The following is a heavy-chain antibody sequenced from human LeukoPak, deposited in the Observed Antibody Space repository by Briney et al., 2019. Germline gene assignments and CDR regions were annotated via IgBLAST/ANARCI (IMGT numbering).Heavy chain of an antibody. J-gene: IGHJ4*02. CDR1: GGTFSSYA. CDR2: IIPIFGTA. Sequence: ASVKVSCKASGGTFSSYAISWVRQAPGQGLEWMGGIIPIFGTANYAQKFQGRVTITADKSTSTAYMELRSLRSDDTAVYNCARGSTARYYYDSSGYYRGAVDYWGQGTLVTISS. CDR3: ARGSTARYYYDSSGYYRGAVDY. V-gene: IGHV1-69*06. D-gene: IGHD3-22*01.